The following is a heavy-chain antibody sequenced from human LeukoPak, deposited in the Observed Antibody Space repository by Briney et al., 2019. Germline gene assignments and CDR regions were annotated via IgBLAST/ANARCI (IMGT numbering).Heavy chain of an antibody. Sequence: GGSLRLSCAASVFTFSNYSMKWVRQAPGKGLEWVSYISSSSSYTNYADSVKGRFTISRDNAKNSLYLQMNSLRAEDTAVYYCARGVTGTSRVRPYFDYWGQGTLVTVSS. CDR1: VFTFSNYS. CDR3: ARGVTGTSRVRPYFDY. D-gene: IGHD1-7*01. V-gene: IGHV3-21*05. CDR2: ISSSSSYT. J-gene: IGHJ4*02.